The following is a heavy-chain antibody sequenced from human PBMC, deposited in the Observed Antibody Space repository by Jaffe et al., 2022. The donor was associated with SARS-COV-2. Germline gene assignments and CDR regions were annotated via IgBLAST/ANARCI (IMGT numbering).Heavy chain of an antibody. CDR2: IYTSGST. J-gene: IGHJ6*02. Sequence: QVQLQESGPGLVKSSQTLSLTCTVSGGSINSGSFYWSWIRQPAGKGLEWIGLIYTSGSTNYNPSLKSRVTISLDTSKNQFSLNLNSVTAADTAVYYCARETFHFGSGSFYSKKNFYYGLDVWGQGTTVTVSS. CDR3: ARETFHFGSGSFYSKKNFYYGLDV. CDR1: GGSINSGSFY. V-gene: IGHV4-61*02. D-gene: IGHD3-10*01.